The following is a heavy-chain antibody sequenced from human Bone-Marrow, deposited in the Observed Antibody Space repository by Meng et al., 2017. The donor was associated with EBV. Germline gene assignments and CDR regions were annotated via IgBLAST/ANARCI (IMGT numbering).Heavy chain of an antibody. V-gene: IGHV4-34*01. CDR3: ARGLVGATTGLIDY. CDR1: GGSFSGYY. J-gene: IGHJ4*02. D-gene: IGHD1-26*01. Sequence: QVQLQHWGAGLLKPSETLSLTCAVYGGSFSGYYWTWIRQPPGKGLEWIGEINHTGNTNYNPSLKSRVTISVDRSKNQFSLKMKSVTAADTAVYYCARGLVGATTGLIDYWGQRALVTASS. CDR2: INHTGNT.